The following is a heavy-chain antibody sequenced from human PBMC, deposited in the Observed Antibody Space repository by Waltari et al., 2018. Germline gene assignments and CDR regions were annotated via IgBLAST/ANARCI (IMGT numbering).Heavy chain of an antibody. J-gene: IGHJ4*02. D-gene: IGHD3-22*01. CDR1: GFTFSSYA. V-gene: IGHV3-23*01. CDR3: AKSDYYDSSGYYSYFDY. CDR2: ISGSGGST. Sequence: EVQLLESGGGLVQPGGSLRLSCAASGFTFSSYAMSWVRQAPGRGLEWVSAISGSGGSTYYADSVKGRFTISRDNSKNTLYLQMNSLRAEDTAVYYCAKSDYYDSSGYYSYFDYWGQGTLVTVSS.